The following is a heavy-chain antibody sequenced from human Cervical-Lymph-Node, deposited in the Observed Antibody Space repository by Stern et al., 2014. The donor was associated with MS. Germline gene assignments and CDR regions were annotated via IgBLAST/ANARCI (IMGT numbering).Heavy chain of an antibody. V-gene: IGHV1-18*01. CDR2: ITVYNGNT. CDR1: GYTFSSFA. D-gene: IGHD3-16*01. CDR3: ARGWGDPRH. J-gene: IGHJ4*02. Sequence: VQLVQSGAEVKKPGASVNVSCKASGYTFSSFAITWVRQAPGQGLEWMGTITVYNGNTNYAQRGQDRVTMTTDPSTNTAYMEGRTLRSDDPAVYYCARGWGDPRHWGQGTLVTVSS.